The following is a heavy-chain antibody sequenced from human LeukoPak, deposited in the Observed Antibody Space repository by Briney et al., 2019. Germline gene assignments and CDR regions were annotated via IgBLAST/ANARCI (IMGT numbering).Heavy chain of an antibody. D-gene: IGHD2-2*01. J-gene: IGHJ4*02. Sequence: ASVKVSCKASGYSFTSYAMHWVRQAPGQRREWMGGINAGNGNTKYSQKFQGRVTITRDTSASTAYMELSSLRSDDTAVYYCARGTSCPDYWGQGTLVTVSS. CDR2: INAGNGNT. V-gene: IGHV1-3*01. CDR3: ARGTSCPDY. CDR1: GYSFTSYA.